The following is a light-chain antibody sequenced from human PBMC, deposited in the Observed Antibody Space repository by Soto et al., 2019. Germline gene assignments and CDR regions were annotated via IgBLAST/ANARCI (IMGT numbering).Light chain of an antibody. CDR3: QSYASSLSVWV. CDR1: SSNIGAGYD. CDR2: GNS. Sequence: QSVLTQPPSVSGAPGQRVTISCTGSSSNIGAGYDVHWYQQLPGTAPKLLICGNSNRPSGVPDRFSGSKSGTSASLAITGLQAEDEADYYCQSYASSLSVWVFGGGTKLTVL. V-gene: IGLV1-40*01. J-gene: IGLJ3*02.